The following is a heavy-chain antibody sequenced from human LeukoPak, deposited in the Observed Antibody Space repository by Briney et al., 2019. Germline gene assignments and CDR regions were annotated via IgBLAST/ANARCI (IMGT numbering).Heavy chain of an antibody. V-gene: IGHV4-39*01. CDR1: GGSISSSSYY. J-gene: IGHJ4*02. D-gene: IGHD1-26*01. Sequence: SETLSLTCTVSGGSISSSSYYWGWIRQPPGKGLEWIGSIYYSGSTYYNPSLKSRVTISVDTPKNQFSLKLSAVTAADTAVYYCAGIDSGSVSFDDWDQGTLVTVSS. CDR3: AGIDSGSVSFDD. CDR2: IYYSGST.